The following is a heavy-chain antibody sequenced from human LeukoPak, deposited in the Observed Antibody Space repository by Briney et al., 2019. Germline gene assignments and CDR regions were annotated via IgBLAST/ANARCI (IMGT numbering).Heavy chain of an antibody. CDR3: TTTGRSPSYDSSGNFHHYYYMDV. J-gene: IGHJ6*03. Sequence: GGSLRLSCAVAGFTFRNDWMSWVRQAPGKGLEWVGRIKSKHDGWTTDYAAPVKGRFTIPRDNSKNTIFLQMTSLKTEDTAVYYCTTTGRSPSYDSSGNFHHYYYMDVWGKGTTVTVSS. CDR2: IKSKHDGWTT. D-gene: IGHD3-22*01. CDR1: GFTFRNDW. V-gene: IGHV3-15*01.